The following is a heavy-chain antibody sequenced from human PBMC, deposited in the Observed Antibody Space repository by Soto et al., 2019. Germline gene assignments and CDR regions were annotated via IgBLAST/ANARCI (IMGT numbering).Heavy chain of an antibody. CDR3: ARDYYYDSRSSSVNWFDP. CDR2: INMDGTKT. CDR1: EFAFSKYW. Sequence: VGSLRLSCVASEFAFSKYWMHWVRQAPGKGLVWVSRINMDGTKTAYADSVKGRFTVSRDNANNTLYLQMNSLGVEDTAVYYCARDYYYDSRSSSVNWFDPWGQGTLVTVSS. J-gene: IGHJ5*02. V-gene: IGHV3-74*01. D-gene: IGHD3-22*01.